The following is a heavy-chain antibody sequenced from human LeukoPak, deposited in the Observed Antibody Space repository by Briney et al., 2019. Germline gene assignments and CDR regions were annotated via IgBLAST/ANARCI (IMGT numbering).Heavy chain of an antibody. CDR1: GGSISCLY. V-gene: IGHV4-59*08. CDR3: ARCRYSSSSGWFDT. CDR2: VYYSGST. Sequence: SETLSLTCTVSGGSISCLYLSWIRQPPGKGLEWIGSVYYSGSTSYNPSLKSPVAISLDTSNNQFSLRLSSVTAADTAVYYCARCRYSSSSGWFDTWGQETLVTVSS. J-gene: IGHJ5*02. D-gene: IGHD6-6*01.